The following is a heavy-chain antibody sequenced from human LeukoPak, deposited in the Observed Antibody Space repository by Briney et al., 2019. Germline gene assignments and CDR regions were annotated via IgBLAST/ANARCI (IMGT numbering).Heavy chain of an antibody. CDR1: GFTFSSYA. J-gene: IGHJ3*02. D-gene: IGHD3-3*01. V-gene: IGHV3-23*01. CDR2: IGGSGGST. CDR3: AKDSRFDPIGAFDM. Sequence: GGSLRLSCAASGFTFSSYAMSWVRQAPGKGLEWVSGIGGSGGSTYYADSVKGRLTISRDNSKNTLFLQMNSLRAEDTAVYYCAKDSRFDPIGAFDMWGQGTMVTVSS.